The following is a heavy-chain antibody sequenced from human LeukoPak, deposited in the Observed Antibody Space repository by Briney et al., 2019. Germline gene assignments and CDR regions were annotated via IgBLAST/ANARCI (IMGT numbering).Heavy chain of an antibody. D-gene: IGHD5-12*01. V-gene: IGHV3-7*03. CDR3: ARGEYSGYDSANFDY. CDR2: IREDGSKE. Sequence: GGSLRLSCAASGFQLSSSWMSWVRQAPGKGLEWVANIREDGSKENYVDSVKGRFSISRDNAKNCLYLQMNSLRVEDTAVYYCARGEYSGYDSANFDYWGQGTLVTVSS. CDR1: GFQLSSSW. J-gene: IGHJ4*02.